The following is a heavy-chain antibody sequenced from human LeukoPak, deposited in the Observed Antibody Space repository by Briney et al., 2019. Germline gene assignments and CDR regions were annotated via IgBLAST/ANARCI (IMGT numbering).Heavy chain of an antibody. Sequence: GGSLRLSCAASGFTFSNYGMHWVRRAPGKGLEWVAVIWNDGSNKCYADSVKGRFTISRDNSKNTLYLQMNSLRAEDTAVYYCARDGGAARPRYFDYWGQGTLVTVSS. CDR1: GFTFSNYG. CDR2: IWNDGSNK. D-gene: IGHD6-6*01. J-gene: IGHJ4*02. V-gene: IGHV3-33*01. CDR3: ARDGGAARPRYFDY.